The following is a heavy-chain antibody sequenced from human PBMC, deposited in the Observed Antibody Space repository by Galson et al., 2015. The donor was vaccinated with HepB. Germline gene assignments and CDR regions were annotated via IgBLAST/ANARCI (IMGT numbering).Heavy chain of an antibody. CDR2: ISRSSSNR. D-gene: IGHD2-2*01. CDR3: TRDRYCTSTICSGYYYGMDV. J-gene: IGHJ6*02. Sequence: SLRLSCAASGFTFSTYSMNWVRQAPGKGLEWISYISRSSSNRYYADSVNGRFTISRDDAKNSLYLQMNSLRDEDTAVYYCTRDRYCTSTICSGYYYGMDVWGQGTTVTVSS. V-gene: IGHV3-48*02. CDR1: GFTFSTYS.